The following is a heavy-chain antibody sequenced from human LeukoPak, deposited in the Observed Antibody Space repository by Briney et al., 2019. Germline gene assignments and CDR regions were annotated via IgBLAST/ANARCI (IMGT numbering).Heavy chain of an antibody. CDR3: AKDRAGYSYGTFEA. CDR2: ITNTGATT. V-gene: IGHV3-23*01. Sequence: PGGSLRLSCAASGFTFSNYAMTWVRQAPGKGLEWVSSITNTGATTYYADSVKGRFTISRDNPKSTLYFQMNSLRVEDTAIYYCAKDRAGYSYGTFEAWGQGALVTVSS. D-gene: IGHD5-18*01. CDR1: GFTFSNYA. J-gene: IGHJ4*02.